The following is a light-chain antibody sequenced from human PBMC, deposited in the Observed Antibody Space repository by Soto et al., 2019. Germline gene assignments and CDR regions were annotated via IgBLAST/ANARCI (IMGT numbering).Light chain of an antibody. CDR2: SNN. CDR1: SSNIGSNI. J-gene: IGLJ2*01. V-gene: IGLV1-44*01. Sequence: QSVLTQPPSASGTPGQRVTISCSGSSSNIGSNIVNWYQQLPGTAPKLLIYSNNQRPSGVPDRFSGSKSGTSASLAISGLQYEDEADYSCAAWDDSLNGLVFGGGTKLPVL. CDR3: AAWDDSLNGLV.